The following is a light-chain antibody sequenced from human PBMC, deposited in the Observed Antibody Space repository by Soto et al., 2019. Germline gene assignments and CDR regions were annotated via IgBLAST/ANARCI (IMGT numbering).Light chain of an antibody. CDR2: GAS. V-gene: IGKV3D-15*01. Sequence: EIVMTQSPATLSVSPGERATLSCTASQSVSSNLAWNQQKPGQAPRLLIYGASTRATGIPARFSGSGSGTEFTLTISSLQSEDFAVHYCQQYNNWPELTFGGGTKVEIK. CDR3: QQYNNWPELT. J-gene: IGKJ4*01. CDR1: QSVSSN.